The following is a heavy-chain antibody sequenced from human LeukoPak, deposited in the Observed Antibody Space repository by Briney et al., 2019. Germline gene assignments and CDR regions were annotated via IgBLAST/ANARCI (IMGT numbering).Heavy chain of an antibody. CDR3: ARANYIYTSVDYSYGE. CDR2: MNSITGGT. CDR1: GYTFTDYY. V-gene: IGHV1-2*02. J-gene: IGHJ4*02. Sequence: ASVKVSCKSSGYTFTDYYMHWLRQAPGQGLQYMGWMNSITGGTNYAHHFQGRVTMTRDTSISTAYLELSRLTSDDTAVYYCARANYIYTSVDYSYGEWGQGTLVTVST. D-gene: IGHD3-22*01.